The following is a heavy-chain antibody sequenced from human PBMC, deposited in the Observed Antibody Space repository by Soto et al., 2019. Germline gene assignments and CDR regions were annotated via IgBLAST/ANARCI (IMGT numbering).Heavy chain of an antibody. Sequence: QLVESGGGLVQPGGSLRLSCAASGFTFSLYPMNWVRQAPGKGLEWLSYISPSNTTIYYADSVKGRFTISRDNAKDSLDLQMNGLRDDDTAVYYCARVGRGFCSSARCYTDGFDLWGQGTVCTVST. CDR2: ISPSNTTI. D-gene: IGHD2-2*01. V-gene: IGHV3-48*02. CDR3: ARVGRGFCSSARCYTDGFDL. J-gene: IGHJ3*01. CDR1: GFTFSLYP.